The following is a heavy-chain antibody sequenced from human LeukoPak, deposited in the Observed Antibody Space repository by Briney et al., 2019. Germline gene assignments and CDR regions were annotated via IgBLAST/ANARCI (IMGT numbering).Heavy chain of an antibody. V-gene: IGHV4-4*02. CDR3: AREGGFYRPLDY. Sequence: SETLSLTCGVSGGSVTSTNWWTWVRQPPGKGLGWIGEVHLDGRTNYNPSLKSRLTMSVDLSENHISLKLTSVTAADTAVYYGAREGGFYRPLDYSGQGTLVTVSS. D-gene: IGHD3-3*01. CDR1: GGSVTSTNW. J-gene: IGHJ4*02. CDR2: VHLDGRT.